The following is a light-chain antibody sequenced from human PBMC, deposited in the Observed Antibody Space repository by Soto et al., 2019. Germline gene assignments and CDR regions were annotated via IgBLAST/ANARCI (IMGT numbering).Light chain of an antibody. Sequence: SSELTQPPSVSVAPGQTARITCGGSNIGSKSGHWYQQKPGQAPVLVVYDDSDRPSGIPERFSGSNAGNTATLTISRVEAGDEADYYCQVWDTSSDHVVFGGGTKLTVL. V-gene: IGLV3-21*02. CDR2: DDS. CDR1: NIGSKS. CDR3: QVWDTSSDHVV. J-gene: IGLJ2*01.